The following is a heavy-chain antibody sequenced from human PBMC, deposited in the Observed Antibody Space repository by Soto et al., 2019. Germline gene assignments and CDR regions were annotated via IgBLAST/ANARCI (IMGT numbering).Heavy chain of an antibody. CDR3: ARGASGIAVAGTPGY. Sequence: GGSLRLSCAASGFTFSTYWMSWVRQTPGKGLEWVANINGDGSTRYYVDSVKGRFTISRDNAKNSLYLQMNSLRGEDTAVYYCARGASGIAVAGTPGYWGQGTLVTVSS. CDR1: GFTFSTYW. D-gene: IGHD6-19*01. J-gene: IGHJ4*02. V-gene: IGHV3-7*05. CDR2: INGDGSTR.